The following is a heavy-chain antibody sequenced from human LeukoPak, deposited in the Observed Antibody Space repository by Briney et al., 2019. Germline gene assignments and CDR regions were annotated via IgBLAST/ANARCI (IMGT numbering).Heavy chain of an antibody. Sequence: PSETLSLTCTVSGASIGSYYWSWIRQPPGKGLEWIGYISQNGYTNYTPSLKSRVTISRDTSENQFSLILSSVTAADTAVCYCTRHDVLPIIGHGMAVWGQGTTVTVSS. V-gene: IGHV4-59*08. CDR1: GASIGSYY. J-gene: IGHJ6*02. CDR3: TRHDVLPIIGHGMAV. CDR2: ISQNGYT. D-gene: IGHD2-8*01.